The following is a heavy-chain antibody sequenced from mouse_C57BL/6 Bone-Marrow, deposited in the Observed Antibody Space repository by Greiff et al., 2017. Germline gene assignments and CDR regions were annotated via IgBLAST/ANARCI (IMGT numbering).Heavy chain of an antibody. CDR2: IYPRSGNT. Sequence: QVQLQQSGAELARPGASVKLSCKASGYTFTSYGISWVKQRSGQGLEWIGDIYPRSGNTYYNGKFKCKATLTAAKCSSTAYMELRSLTAEDSAVYYCAGEGSNSHFDYWGEGTTLTVSS. J-gene: IGHJ2*01. V-gene: IGHV1-81*01. D-gene: IGHD2-5*01. CDR3: AGEGSNSHFDY. CDR1: GYTFTSYG.